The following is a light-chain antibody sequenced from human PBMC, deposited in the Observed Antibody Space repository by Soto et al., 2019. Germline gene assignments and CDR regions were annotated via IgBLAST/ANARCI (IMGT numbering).Light chain of an antibody. CDR2: GAS. Sequence: DIQMTQSPSSLSESVGDRVTITCRASQYVDTYLNWYQQKPGKAPKLLIYGASSLQSGVPSRFSGIGSGTDFNLTISSLQPEDSATYYCQQSYRTPRSFGQGTKVEVK. J-gene: IGKJ1*01. CDR3: QQSYRTPRS. CDR1: QYVDTY. V-gene: IGKV1-39*01.